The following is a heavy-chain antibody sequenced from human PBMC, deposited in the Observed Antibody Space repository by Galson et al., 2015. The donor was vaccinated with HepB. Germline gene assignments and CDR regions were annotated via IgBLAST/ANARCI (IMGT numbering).Heavy chain of an antibody. Sequence: SGAEVKKPGESLRISCKGSGYIFTSFWITWVRLMPGKGLECMGRIDPRDSYINYSPSFQGHVTISADKSITTAYLQWSSLRASDTAIYYCAGFRSDSDTFDLWGQGTMVTV. J-gene: IGHJ3*01. CDR2: IDPRDSYI. D-gene: IGHD2-21*02. CDR3: AGFRSDSDTFDL. CDR1: GYIFTSFW. V-gene: IGHV5-10-1*01.